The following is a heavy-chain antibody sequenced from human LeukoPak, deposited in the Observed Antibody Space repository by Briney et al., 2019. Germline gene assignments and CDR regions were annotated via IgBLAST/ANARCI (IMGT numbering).Heavy chain of an antibody. J-gene: IGHJ4*02. CDR1: GFTFSSYE. CDR2: INSDGSST. Sequence: GGSLRLSCAASGFTFSSYEMNWVRQAPGKGLVWVSRINSDGSSTGYADSVKGRFTISRDNAKNSLYLQMNSLRAEDTAVYYCATDDYGGFDYWGQGTLVTVSS. V-gene: IGHV3-74*01. D-gene: IGHD3-16*01. CDR3: ATDDYGGFDY.